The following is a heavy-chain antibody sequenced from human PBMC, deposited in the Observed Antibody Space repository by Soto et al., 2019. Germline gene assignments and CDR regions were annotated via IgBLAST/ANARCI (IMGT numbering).Heavy chain of an antibody. D-gene: IGHD1-26*01. J-gene: IGHJ4*02. CDR3: ARDGGRHSGGIDY. Sequence: QVQLVQSGAEVKKPGSSVKVSCKASGGTFSSYSINWVRQAPGQGLEWMGDIMPIFGTANYAQKLQGRVTITADESTRTAYMELSSLRSEDTAVYYCARDGGRHSGGIDYWGQGTLVTVSS. CDR2: IMPIFGTA. V-gene: IGHV1-69*01. CDR1: GGTFSSYS.